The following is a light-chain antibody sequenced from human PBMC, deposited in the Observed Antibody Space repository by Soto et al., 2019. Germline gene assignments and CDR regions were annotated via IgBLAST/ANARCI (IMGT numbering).Light chain of an antibody. CDR2: DAS. CDR3: QQRSNWPWT. CDR1: QSVSSY. J-gene: IGKJ1*01. Sequence: EIVLTQSPATLSLSPGERATLSCRASQSVSSYLAWYQQKPGQAPRLLIYDASNRATGIPARFSASGSGTNFTLTIGSPEPEDFAVYYCQQRSNWPWTFGQGTKVEI. V-gene: IGKV3-11*01.